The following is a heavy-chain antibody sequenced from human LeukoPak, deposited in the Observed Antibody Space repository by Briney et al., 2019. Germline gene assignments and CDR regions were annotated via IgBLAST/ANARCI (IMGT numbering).Heavy chain of an antibody. CDR2: ISYDGSNK. V-gene: IGHV3-30*04. D-gene: IGHD2-2*01. Sequence: PGGSLRLSCAASGFTFSSYAMHWVRQAPGKGLEWVAVISYDGSNKYYADSVKGRFTISRDNSKNTLYLQMNGLRAEDTAVYYCARDWGSIVVVPAAPENYFDYWGQGTLVTVSS. CDR3: ARDWGSIVVVPAAPENYFDY. CDR1: GFTFSSYA. J-gene: IGHJ4*02.